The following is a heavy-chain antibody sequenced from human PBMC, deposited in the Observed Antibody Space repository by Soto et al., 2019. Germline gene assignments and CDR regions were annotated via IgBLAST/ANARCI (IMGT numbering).Heavy chain of an antibody. CDR1: GFTFSNAW. CDR3: TTQWELLPSYYYYYGMDV. J-gene: IGHJ6*02. CDR2: IKSKTDGGTT. V-gene: IGHV3-15*07. Sequence: SLRLSCAASGFTFSNAWMNWVRQAPGKGLEWVGRIKSKTDGGTTDYAAPVKGRFTISRDDSKNTLYLQMNSLKTEDTAVYYCTTQWELLPSYYYYYGMDVWGQGTTVTVSS. D-gene: IGHD1-26*01.